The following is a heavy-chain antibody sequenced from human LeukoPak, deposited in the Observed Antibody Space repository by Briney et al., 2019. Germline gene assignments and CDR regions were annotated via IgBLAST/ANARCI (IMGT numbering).Heavy chain of an antibody. V-gene: IGHV4-39*07. D-gene: IGHD1-26*01. CDR3: ARAPKSGSYYWFGP. Sequence: SETLSLTCTVSGDSISSSSYYWGWIRQPPGKGLEWIGYIYYSASTYYNPSLKGRVFISVDTSKNQFSLKLSSVPAADTAVYCCARAPKSGSYYWFGPWGHGTLVTVSS. J-gene: IGHJ5*02. CDR2: IYYSAST. CDR1: GDSISSSSYY.